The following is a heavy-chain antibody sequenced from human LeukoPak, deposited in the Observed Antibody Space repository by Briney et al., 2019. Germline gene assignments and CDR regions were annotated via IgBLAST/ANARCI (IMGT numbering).Heavy chain of an antibody. CDR2: IIPILGIA. J-gene: IGHJ5*02. V-gene: IGHV1-69*02. CDR1: GGTFSSYT. CDR3: ARVAGEYYDVWSGYPGGGYNWFDP. Sequence: ASVKVSCKASGGTFSSYTISWVRQAPGQGLELMGRIIPILGIANYAQKFQGRVTITADKSTSTAYMELTSLRSEDTAVYYCARVAGEYYDVWSGYPGGGYNWFDPWGQGTLVTVSS. D-gene: IGHD3-3*01.